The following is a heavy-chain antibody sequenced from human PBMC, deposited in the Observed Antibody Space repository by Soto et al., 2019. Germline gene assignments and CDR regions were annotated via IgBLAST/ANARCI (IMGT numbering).Heavy chain of an antibody. CDR2: IYHSGST. D-gene: IGHD2-8*02. V-gene: IGHV4-30-2*01. CDR3: ARDKITGLFDY. Sequence: SETLSLTCAVSGGSISSGGYSWSWIRQPPGKGLEWIGYIYHSGSTYYNPSLKSRVTISVDTSKNQFSLKLTSVTAADTAVYYCARDKITGLFDYWGQGTMVTVSS. CDR1: GGSISSGGYS. J-gene: IGHJ4*03.